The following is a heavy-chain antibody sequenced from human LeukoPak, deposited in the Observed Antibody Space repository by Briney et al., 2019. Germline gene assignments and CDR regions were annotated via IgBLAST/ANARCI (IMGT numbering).Heavy chain of an antibody. D-gene: IGHD2-2*01. CDR3: ARGTYCSSTSCYEVAAYMDV. CDR2: IIPIFGTT. Sequence: ASVKVSCKASGGTFSSYAISWVRRAPGQGLEWGGGIIPIFGTTNYAQKFQGRVTITADESTSTAYMELSRLRSEDTAVYYCARGTYCSSTSCYEVAAYMDVWGKGTTVTVSS. V-gene: IGHV1-69*13. CDR1: GGTFSSYA. J-gene: IGHJ6*03.